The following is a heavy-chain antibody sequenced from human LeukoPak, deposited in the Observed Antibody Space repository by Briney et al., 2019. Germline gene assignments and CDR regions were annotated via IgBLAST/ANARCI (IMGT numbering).Heavy chain of an antibody. D-gene: IGHD3-3*01. J-gene: IGHJ6*03. CDR1: GYTFTSYG. CDR2: ISAYNGNT. V-gene: IGHV1-18*01. Sequence: ASVKVSCKASGYTFTSYGISWVRQAPGQGLEWMGWISAYNGNTNYAQKLQGRVTMTTDTSTSTAYMELRSLRSDDTAVYYCARLLRRSITIFGVVASPYYYYYMDVWGKGTTVTVSS. CDR3: ARLLRRSITIFGVVASPYYYYYMDV.